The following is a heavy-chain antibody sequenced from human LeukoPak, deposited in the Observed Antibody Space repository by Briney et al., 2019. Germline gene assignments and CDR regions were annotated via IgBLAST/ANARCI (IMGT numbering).Heavy chain of an antibody. Sequence: ASVKVSCKASGYTFTGYYMHWVRQAPGQGLEWMGWIEPNSGDTNYPEKFQGGITMTRDTSISTAYMELSRLRSDDTAVYYCARDWDSSGYYFDAFDIWGQGTMVTVSS. J-gene: IGHJ3*02. V-gene: IGHV1-2*02. CDR3: ARDWDSSGYYFDAFDI. CDR2: IEPNSGDT. CDR1: GYTFTGYY. D-gene: IGHD3-22*01.